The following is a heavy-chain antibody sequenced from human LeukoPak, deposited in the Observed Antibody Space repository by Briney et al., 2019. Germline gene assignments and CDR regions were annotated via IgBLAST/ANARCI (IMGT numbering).Heavy chain of an antibody. V-gene: IGHV4-34*01. CDR2: INHSGST. CDR1: GGSFSGYY. J-gene: IGHJ5*02. CDR3: ARSLHRSGFGWFDP. Sequence: SETLSLTCAVYGGSFSGYYWSWIRQPPGKGLEWIGEINHSGSTNYNPSLKSRVTISVDTSKNQFSLKLSPVTAADTAVYYCARSLHRSGFGWFDPWGQGTLVTVSS. D-gene: IGHD3-3*01.